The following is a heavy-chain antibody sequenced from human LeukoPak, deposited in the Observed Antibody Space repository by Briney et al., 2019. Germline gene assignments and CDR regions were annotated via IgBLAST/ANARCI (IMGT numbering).Heavy chain of an antibody. CDR1: GFTFNNYY. Sequence: TGGSLRLSCAASGFTFNNYYMHWVRQAPGKGLVWVSRIKSDGSNTNYADSVKGRFTISRDNAKNTLYLQMNSLRAEDTALYYCARGGDYPFDYWGQGTLVTVSS. D-gene: IGHD4-17*01. J-gene: IGHJ4*02. CDR3: ARGGDYPFDY. V-gene: IGHV3-74*01. CDR2: IKSDGSNT.